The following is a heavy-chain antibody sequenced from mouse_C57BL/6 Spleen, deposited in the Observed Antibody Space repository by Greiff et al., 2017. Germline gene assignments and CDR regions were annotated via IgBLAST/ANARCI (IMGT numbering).Heavy chain of an antibody. D-gene: IGHD1-1*01. CDR1: GYAFTNYL. V-gene: IGHV1-54*01. CDR2: INPESGGT. J-gene: IGHJ2*01. Sequence: QVQLQQSGAELVRPGTSVKVSCKASGYAFTNYLIEWVKQRPGQGLEWIGLINPESGGTNYNEKFKGKATLTADKSSSTAYMQLSSLTSEDSAVYFCARIDYGGSYVRGFDYWGQGTTLTVSS. CDR3: ARIDYGGSYVRGFDY.